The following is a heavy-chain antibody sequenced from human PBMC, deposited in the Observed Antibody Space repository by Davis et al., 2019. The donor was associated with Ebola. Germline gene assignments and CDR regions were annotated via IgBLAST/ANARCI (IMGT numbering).Heavy chain of an antibody. Sequence: ASVKVSCKASGGTFSSYTISWVRQAPGQGLEWMGIINPSGGSTSYAQKFQGRVTMTRDTSTSTVYMELSSLRSEDTAVYYCARGEGPWDGYYGMDVWGQGTTVTVSS. D-gene: IGHD1-26*01. CDR2: INPSGGST. V-gene: IGHV1-46*03. CDR1: GGTFSSYT. CDR3: ARGEGPWDGYYGMDV. J-gene: IGHJ6*02.